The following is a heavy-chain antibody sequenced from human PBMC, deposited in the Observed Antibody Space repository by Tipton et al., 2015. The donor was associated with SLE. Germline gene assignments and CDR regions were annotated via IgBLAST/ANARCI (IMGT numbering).Heavy chain of an antibody. D-gene: IGHD2-8*01. Sequence: QLVQSGAEVRKLGESLKISRKGSGYSFCDNCVGGVRQMHGKGLEWMGLIHPGDSDTRYTPSFQGQVTFSADKSVNTAYLQWSSLKASDSAIYYCAWVLLAVNGGSFDPWGQGTQVTVSS. CDR2: IHPGDSDT. V-gene: IGHV5-51*01. CDR3: AWVLLAVNGGSFDP. CDR1: GYSFCDNC. J-gene: IGHJ5*02.